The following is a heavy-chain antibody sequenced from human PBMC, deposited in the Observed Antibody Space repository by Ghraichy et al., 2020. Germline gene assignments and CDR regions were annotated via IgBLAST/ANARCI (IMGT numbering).Heavy chain of an antibody. Sequence: SETLSLTCAVYGGSFSGYYWSWIRQPPGKGLEWIGEINHSGSTNYNPSLKSRVTISVDTSKNQFSLKLSSVTAADTAVYYCARAGYYYAPGAFDIWGQGTMVTVSS. V-gene: IGHV4-34*01. CDR2: INHSGST. D-gene: IGHD3-10*01. J-gene: IGHJ3*02. CDR1: GGSFSGYY. CDR3: ARAGYYYAPGAFDI.